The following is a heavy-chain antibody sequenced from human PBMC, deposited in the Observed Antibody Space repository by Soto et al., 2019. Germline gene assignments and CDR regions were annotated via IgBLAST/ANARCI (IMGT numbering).Heavy chain of an antibody. CDR2: INEDGRIT. D-gene: IGHD3-10*01. CDR3: ARDIGGVGSH. J-gene: IGHJ4*02. V-gene: IGHV3-74*01. Sequence: EVQLVESGGGLVQPGGSLRLSCAASGFTFSTNWMHWVRQVAGKGLIWVSRINEDGRITDYADSAKGRFTISRDNAKNTLYLQRNSLRAEDTAVYYCARDIGGVGSHWGQGNLVNVAS. CDR1: GFTFSTNW.